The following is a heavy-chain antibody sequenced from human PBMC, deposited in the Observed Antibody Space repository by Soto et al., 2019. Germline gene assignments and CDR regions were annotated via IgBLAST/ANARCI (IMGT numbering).Heavy chain of an antibody. J-gene: IGHJ4*02. V-gene: IGHV1-18*01. D-gene: IGHD3-16*01. CDR1: GYTFTNFG. CDR3: AIGGTPIDY. CDR2: ISTYNGNT. Sequence: QVQLVQSGAEVKKPGASVKVSCKTSGYTFTNFGISWVRQAPGQGLEWMGRISTYNGNTIDAQKFQGSVTMTTDTSTSTAYMELRSLRSDDTAVYYCAIGGTPIDYWGQGTLVTVSS.